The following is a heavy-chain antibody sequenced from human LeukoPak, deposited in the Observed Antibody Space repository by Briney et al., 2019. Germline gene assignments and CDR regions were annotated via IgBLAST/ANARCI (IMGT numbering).Heavy chain of an antibody. Sequence: PGGSLRLSCAASGFTFRSYAMSWVRQAPGKGLEWVSAISSSGGSTYYADSVKGRFTISRDNSKNTLYLQMNSLRAEDTAVYYCARGDDYVWGNLYGMDVWGQGTTVTVSS. CDR2: ISSSGGST. CDR3: ARGDDYVWGNLYGMDV. V-gene: IGHV3-23*01. CDR1: GFTFRSYA. D-gene: IGHD3-16*01. J-gene: IGHJ6*02.